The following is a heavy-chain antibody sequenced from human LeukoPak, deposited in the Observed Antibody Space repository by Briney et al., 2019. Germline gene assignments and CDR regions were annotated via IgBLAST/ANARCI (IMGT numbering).Heavy chain of an antibody. V-gene: IGHV3-74*01. Sequence: GGSLTLSCAASGFTLTSYWTHWVRQVPGKGLEWVSRIDGDGSSRSYADSVQGRFTISKDNGKKTVFLEMNNLSAEDTAVYYCARILEGYYYFGLDVWGQGTRVIVSS. CDR1: GFTLTSYW. D-gene: IGHD3/OR15-3a*01. CDR2: IDGDGSSR. J-gene: IGHJ6*02. CDR3: ARILEGYYYFGLDV.